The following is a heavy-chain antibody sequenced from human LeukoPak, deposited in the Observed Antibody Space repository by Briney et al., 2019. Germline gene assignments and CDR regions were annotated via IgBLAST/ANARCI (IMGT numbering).Heavy chain of an antibody. V-gene: IGHV3-23*01. CDR2: ISASGSSA. Sequence: GGSLRLSCAASAFTFNNYAMSWVRQAPGNGLEWVLGISASGSSAYYADPVKGRFTISRDNSNNMVYLNMNNLRADDTAVYYCAKGGDVVLVAATSNYLDVWGKGTTVTVSS. J-gene: IGHJ6*03. CDR1: AFTFNNYA. CDR3: AKGGDVVLVAATSNYLDV. D-gene: IGHD2-15*01.